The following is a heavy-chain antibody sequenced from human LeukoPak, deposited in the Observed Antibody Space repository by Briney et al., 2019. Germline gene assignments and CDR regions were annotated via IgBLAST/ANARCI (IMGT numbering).Heavy chain of an antibody. CDR2: ISSSSSYI. Sequence: GFLTDACAVSECSLGKEYRNWGRQDPGKGLEWVSSISSSSSYIHYADSVKGRFTISRDNAENSLYLEMNSLRAEDTAVYYCARDWLGNFFQDYWGQGTLVTVSS. CDR3: ARDWLGNFFQDY. J-gene: IGHJ4*02. CDR1: ECSLGKEY. V-gene: IGHV3-21*01. D-gene: IGHD1-1*01.